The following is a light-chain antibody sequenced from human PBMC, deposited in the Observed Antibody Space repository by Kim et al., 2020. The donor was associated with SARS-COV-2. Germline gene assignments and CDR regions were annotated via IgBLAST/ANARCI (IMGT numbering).Light chain of an antibody. CDR1: TVRRFY. V-gene: IGLV3-19*01. CDR3: DSRDSTGDQVV. J-gene: IGLJ2*01. Sequence: SSELTQDPAVSVALGQTVRITCQEDTVRRFYANWYQQKPGQAPILIVFHGTQRPSGIPGRFSGAVSGSTASLTLTGAQAEDEGDYYCDSRDSTGDQVVFGGGTQLTVL. CDR2: HGT.